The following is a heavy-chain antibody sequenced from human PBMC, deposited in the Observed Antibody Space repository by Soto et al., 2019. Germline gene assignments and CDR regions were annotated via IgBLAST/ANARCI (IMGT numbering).Heavy chain of an antibody. CDR3: ASIVVVPAASPYYYGMDV. V-gene: IGHV1-69*01. J-gene: IGHJ6*02. CDR1: GGTFNSYS. Sequence: QVQLVQSGAEVKEPGSSVRVSCKASGGTFNSYSFNWVRQAPGEGPEWMGGIIPIFGTANYAQKFQGRVTITADESTSTAYMELSSLRSEDTAVYYCASIVVVPAASPYYYGMDVWGQGTTVTVSS. D-gene: IGHD2-2*01. CDR2: IIPIFGTA.